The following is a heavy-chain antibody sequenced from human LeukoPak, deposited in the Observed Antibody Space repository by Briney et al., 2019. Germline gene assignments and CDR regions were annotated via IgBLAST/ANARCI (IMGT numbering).Heavy chain of an antibody. J-gene: IGHJ3*02. D-gene: IGHD1-26*01. Sequence: ASVKVSYKASGGTFSSYAISWVRQAPGQGLEWMGRIIPIFGTANYAQKFQGRVTITTDESTSTAYMELSSLRSEDTAVYYCARGTKGGIVGATGAFDIWGQGTMVTVSS. V-gene: IGHV1-69*05. CDR2: IIPIFGTA. CDR1: GGTFSSYA. CDR3: ARGTKGGIVGATGAFDI.